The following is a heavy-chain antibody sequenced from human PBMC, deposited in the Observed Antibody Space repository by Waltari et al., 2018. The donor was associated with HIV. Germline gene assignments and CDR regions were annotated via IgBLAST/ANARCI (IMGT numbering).Heavy chain of an antibody. Sequence: EVQRVESGGGLVKPGGHAGLTGAAFGFIVTDAWMTWVRQAPGKGLEWVGRIKRNSDGGTIDDAAPVKGRFTILRDDSKNTLHLQMNNLKTEDTAVYYCTASGVWGQGTTVTVSS. CDR3: TASGV. D-gene: IGHD3-10*01. CDR1: GFIVTDAW. V-gene: IGHV3-15*01. CDR2: IKRNSDGGTI. J-gene: IGHJ6*02.